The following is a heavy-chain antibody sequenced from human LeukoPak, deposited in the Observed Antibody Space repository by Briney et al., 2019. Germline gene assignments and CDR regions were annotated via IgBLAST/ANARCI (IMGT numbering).Heavy chain of an antibody. J-gene: IGHJ4*02. CDR1: GFTFSSYA. D-gene: IGHD3-16*01. Sequence: GGSLRLSCAASGFTFSSYAMSWVRQASGKGPEWVSPISAAGGSIWYADSVKGRFTISRDNSRNTLYLQMSSLRAEDTAVYSCAKAFDDLYWGSSHFSYYFDFWGQGTPVTVSS. CDR3: AKAFDDLYWGSSHFSYYFDF. CDR2: ISAAGGSI. V-gene: IGHV3-23*01.